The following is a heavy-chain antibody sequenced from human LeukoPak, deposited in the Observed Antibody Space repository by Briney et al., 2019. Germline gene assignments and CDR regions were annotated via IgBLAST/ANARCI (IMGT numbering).Heavy chain of an antibody. J-gene: IGHJ2*01. CDR1: GYSFTSYW. V-gene: IGHV5-51*01. CDR3: ARHVVHWYFDL. D-gene: IGHD3-16*02. Sequence: GESLKISCKGSGYSFTSYWIGWVRQTPGKGLDWMGIIYPGDSDTRYSPSFQGQVTISADKSISTAYLQWSSLKASDTAMYYCARHVVHWYFDLWGRGTLIIVSS. CDR2: IYPGDSDT.